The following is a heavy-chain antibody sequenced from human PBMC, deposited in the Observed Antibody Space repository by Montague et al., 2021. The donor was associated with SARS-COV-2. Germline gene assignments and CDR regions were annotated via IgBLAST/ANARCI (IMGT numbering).Heavy chain of an antibody. CDR3: AREGGRIQLWLRGDDAFKS. J-gene: IGHJ3*02. CDR1: GGSISVGGYS. D-gene: IGHD5-18*01. CDR2: VYYSGST. V-gene: IGHV4-31*03. Sequence: TLSLTCTVSGGSISVGGYSWTWIRQHPGKGLEWIGYVYYSGSTFYNPSLKSRITISVDTSKNQFSLKLSSVTAADTAVYYCAREGGRIQLWLRGDDAFKSWGQGTLVTVSS.